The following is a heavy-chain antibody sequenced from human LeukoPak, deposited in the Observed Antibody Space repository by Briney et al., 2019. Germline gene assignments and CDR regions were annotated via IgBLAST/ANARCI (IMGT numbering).Heavy chain of an antibody. CDR2: ISYDGSNK. CDR3: ARDRTQGDYSNGDY. J-gene: IGHJ4*02. Sequence: GGSLRLSCAASGFTFSSYAMHWVRQAPGKGLEWVAVISYDGSNKYYADSVKGRFTISRDNSKNTLYLQMNSLRAEDTAVYYCARDRTQGDYSNGDYWGQGTLVTVSS. D-gene: IGHD4-11*01. V-gene: IGHV3-30*04. CDR1: GFTFSSYA.